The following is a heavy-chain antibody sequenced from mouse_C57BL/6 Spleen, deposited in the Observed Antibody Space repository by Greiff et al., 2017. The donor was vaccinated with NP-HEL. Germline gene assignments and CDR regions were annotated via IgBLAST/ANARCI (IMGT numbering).Heavy chain of an antibody. CDR2: IDPSDSYT. CDR1: GYTFTSYW. D-gene: IGHD1-1*01. CDR3: ARFGTTVVTYYAMDY. Sequence: QVQLQQPGAELVMPGASVKLSCKASGYTFTSYWMHWVKQRPGQGLEWIGEIDPSDSYTNYNQKFKGKSTLTVDKSSSTAYMQLSSLTSEDSAVYYCARFGTTVVTYYAMDYRGQGTSVTVSS. J-gene: IGHJ4*01. V-gene: IGHV1-69*01.